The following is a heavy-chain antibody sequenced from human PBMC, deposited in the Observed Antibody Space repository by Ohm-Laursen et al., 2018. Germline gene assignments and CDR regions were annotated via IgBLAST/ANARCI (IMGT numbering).Heavy chain of an antibody. J-gene: IGHJ6*02. Sequence: LSCAASGFTFSSYAMSWVRQAPGKGLEWVSAISGSGDSTYYADSVKGRFTFSRDNGENTLYLQMNSLRPEDTAVYYCARVKSGYQRPYYYYGMDVWGQGTTVTVSS. V-gene: IGHV3-23*01. CDR2: ISGSGDST. D-gene: IGHD5-12*01. CDR3: ARVKSGYQRPYYYYGMDV. CDR1: GFTFSSYA.